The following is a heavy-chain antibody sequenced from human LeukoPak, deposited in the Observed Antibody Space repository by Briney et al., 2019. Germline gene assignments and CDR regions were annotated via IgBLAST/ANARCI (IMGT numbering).Heavy chain of an antibody. CDR1: GYSFTSYW. V-gene: IGHV5-10-1*01. CDR2: INPSDFGA. CDR3: ARGGAVERYCSSTSCYWVDTFDI. J-gene: IGHJ3*02. D-gene: IGHD2-2*01. Sequence: VESLRISCKGSGYSFTSYWISWVRQMPGKGLEWMGGINPSDFGAHSSPSFKGHGTISADKSISTAYLQWSSLKASDTAMYYCARGGAVERYCSSTSCYWVDTFDIWGQATMVTVSS.